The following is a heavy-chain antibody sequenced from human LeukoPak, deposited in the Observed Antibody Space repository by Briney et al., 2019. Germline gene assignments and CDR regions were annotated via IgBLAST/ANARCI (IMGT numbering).Heavy chain of an antibody. CDR2: INHSGST. CDR1: GGSFSGYY. D-gene: IGHD2-15*01. J-gene: IGHJ4*02. V-gene: IGHV4-34*01. CDR3: ARAGYCSGGSCYGY. Sequence: SQTRSLTRAVYGGSFSGYYCSWIRKPPLKRPASFGEINHSGSTNYNPSLKSRVTISVDTSKNQFSLKLSSVTAADTAVYYCARAGYCSGGSCYGYWGQGTLVTVSS.